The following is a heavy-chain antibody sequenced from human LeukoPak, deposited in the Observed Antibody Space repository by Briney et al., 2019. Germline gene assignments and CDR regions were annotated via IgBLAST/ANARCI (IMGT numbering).Heavy chain of an antibody. J-gene: IGHJ3*02. D-gene: IGHD3-22*01. CDR3: ARDLPIRDSSGYPKRMDAFDI. V-gene: IGHV1-2*02. CDR1: GYTFTGYY. Sequence: ASVKVSCKASGYTFTGYYMHWVRQAPGQGLEWMGWINPNSGGTNYAQKFQGRVTMTRDTSISTAYMELSRLRSDDTAAYYCARDLPIRDSSGYPKRMDAFDIWGQGTMVTVSS. CDR2: INPNSGGT.